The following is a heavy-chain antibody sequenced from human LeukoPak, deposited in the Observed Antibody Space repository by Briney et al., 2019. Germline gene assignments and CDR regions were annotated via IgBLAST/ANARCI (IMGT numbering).Heavy chain of an antibody. CDR3: AMGYYYYYMDV. J-gene: IGHJ6*03. Sequence: SETLSLTCAIYGGSFSGYYWSWIRQPPGKGLEWIGEINHSGSTNYNPSLKSRVTISVDTSKNQFSLKVSSVTAADTAVYYCAMGYYYYYMDVWGKGTTVTASS. CDR1: GGSFSGYY. CDR2: INHSGST. V-gene: IGHV4-34*01.